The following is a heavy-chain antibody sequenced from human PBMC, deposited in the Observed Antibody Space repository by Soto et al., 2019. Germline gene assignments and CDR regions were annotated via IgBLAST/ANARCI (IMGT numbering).Heavy chain of an antibody. D-gene: IGHD5-12*01. J-gene: IGHJ4*02. CDR2: ISYDGSNK. Sequence: LRLSCAASGFTFSSYGMHWVRQAPGKGLEWVAVISYDGSNKYYADSVKGRFTISRDNSKNTLYLQMNSLRAEDTAVYYCAKDSGKSPTFDYWGQEPLVTVPS. V-gene: IGHV3-30*18. CDR1: GFTFSSYG. CDR3: AKDSGKSPTFDY.